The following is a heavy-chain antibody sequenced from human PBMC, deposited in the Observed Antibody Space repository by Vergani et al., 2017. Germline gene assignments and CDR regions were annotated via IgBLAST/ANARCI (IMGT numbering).Heavy chain of an antibody. V-gene: IGHV3-23*04. Sequence: VHLVESGGGVVQPGRSLRLSCAASGFTFSSYAMSWVRQAPGKGLEWVSAISGSGGSTYYADSVKGRFTISRDNSKNTLYLQMNSLRAEDTAVYYCAKDSQEQLVRXWRNSVLMAWGIDYWGQGTLVTVSS. D-gene: IGHD6-6*01. CDR1: GFTFSSYA. CDR3: AKDSQEQLVRXWRNSVLMAWGIDY. J-gene: IGHJ4*02. CDR2: ISGSGGST.